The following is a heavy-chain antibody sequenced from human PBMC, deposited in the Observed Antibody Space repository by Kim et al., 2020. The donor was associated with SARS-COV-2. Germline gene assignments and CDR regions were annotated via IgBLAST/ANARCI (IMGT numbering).Heavy chain of an antibody. CDR3: ATQRSKEPRG. CDR1: GITFSNYD. CDR2: ISGSGTTT. Sequence: GGSLRLSCAASGITFSNYDMNWVHQAPGKGLEWVSGISGSGTTTYYADTVKGRFIISRDNSKSTLNLQINSPTLEDTAIYYCATQRSKEPRGWGRGTLVT. J-gene: IGHJ4*02. V-gene: IGHV3-23*01. D-gene: IGHD1-1*01.